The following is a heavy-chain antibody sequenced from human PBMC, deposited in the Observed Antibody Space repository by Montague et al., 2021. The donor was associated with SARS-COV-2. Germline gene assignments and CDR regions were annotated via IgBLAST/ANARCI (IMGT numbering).Heavy chain of an antibody. V-gene: IGHV4-39*07. CDR1: GGSISSSSYY. J-gene: IGHJ4*02. CDR2: INHSGSN. CDR3: ARGTKRVFTYVYDSSGYGSDY. D-gene: IGHD3-22*01. Sequence: SETLSLTCTVSGGSISSSSYYWGWIRQPPGKGLDWIGEINHSGSNKYNPSLKSRVTISVDTSKNQFSLKLSSVTAADTAVYYCARGTKRVFTYVYDSSGYGSDYWGQGTLVTVSS.